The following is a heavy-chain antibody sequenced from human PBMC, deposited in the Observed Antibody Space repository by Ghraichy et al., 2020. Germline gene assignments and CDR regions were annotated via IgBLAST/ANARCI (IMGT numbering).Heavy chain of an antibody. CDR3: ARLNLIAVAGDY. D-gene: IGHD6-19*01. Sequence: SETLSLTCTVSGGSISSSSYYWGWIRQPPGKGLEWIGSIYYSGSTYYNPSLKSRVTISVDTSKNQFSLKLSSVTAADTAVYYCARLNLIAVAGDYWGQGTLVTVSS. J-gene: IGHJ4*02. CDR1: GGSISSSSYY. V-gene: IGHV4-39*01. CDR2: IYYSGST.